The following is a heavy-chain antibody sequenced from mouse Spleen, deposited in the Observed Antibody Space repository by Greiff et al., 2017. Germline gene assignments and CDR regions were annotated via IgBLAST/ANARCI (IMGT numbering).Heavy chain of an antibody. V-gene: IGHV1-81*01. CDR3: ARWGYDEGYYYAMDY. J-gene: IGHJ4*01. Sequence: VKLMESGAELARPGASVKLSCKASGYTFTSYGISWVKQRTGQGLEWIGEIYPRSGNTYYNEKFKGKATLTADKSSSTAYMELRSLTSEDSAVYFCARWGYDEGYYYAMDYWGQGTSVTVSS. CDR1: GYTFTSYG. D-gene: IGHD2-2*01. CDR2: IYPRSGNT.